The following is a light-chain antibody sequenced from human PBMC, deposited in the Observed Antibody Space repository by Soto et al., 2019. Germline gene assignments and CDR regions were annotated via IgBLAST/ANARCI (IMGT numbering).Light chain of an antibody. V-gene: IGKV1-39*01. CDR2: AAS. CDR3: QQSYSTLRT. CDR1: QGISNY. Sequence: DIQMTQSPSSLSASVGDRVTXXXXASQGISNYLAWYQXKQGKXXKXXIYAASTLQSEVPSRFSGSGSGTDLTITISSLQPEDFETYYCQQSYSTLRTFGQGTKVDIK. J-gene: IGKJ1*01.